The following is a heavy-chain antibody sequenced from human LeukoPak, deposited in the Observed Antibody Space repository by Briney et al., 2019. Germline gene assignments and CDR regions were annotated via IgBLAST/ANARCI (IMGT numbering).Heavy chain of an antibody. V-gene: IGHV4-4*07. CDR2: IYTSGST. J-gene: IGHJ3*01. Sequence: NPSETLSLTCTVSGGSISSYYWSWIRQPPGKGLEWIGRIYTSGSTNYNPSLKSRVTMSVDTSKNQFSLKLSSVTAADTAVYYCARDPIWFGELSEWGQGTMVTVSS. CDR1: GGSISSYY. D-gene: IGHD3-10*01. CDR3: ARDPIWFGELSE.